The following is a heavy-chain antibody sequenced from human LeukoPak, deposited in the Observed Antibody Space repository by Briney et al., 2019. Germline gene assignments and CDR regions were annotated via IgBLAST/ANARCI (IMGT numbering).Heavy chain of an antibody. Sequence: GGSLRLSCAASGFTFSSYSMNWVRQAPGKGLEWVSSISSSSSYIYYADSVKGRFTISRDNAKNSLYLQMNSLRAEDTAVYYCARELWFGELPDYWGQGTLVTVSS. D-gene: IGHD3-10*01. CDR2: ISSSSSYI. J-gene: IGHJ4*02. CDR1: GFTFSSYS. V-gene: IGHV3-21*01. CDR3: ARELWFGELPDY.